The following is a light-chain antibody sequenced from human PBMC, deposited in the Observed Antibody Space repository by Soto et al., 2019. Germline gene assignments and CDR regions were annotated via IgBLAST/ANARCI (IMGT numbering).Light chain of an antibody. CDR2: EVS. J-gene: IGLJ1*01. Sequence: QSVLTQPASVSGSPGQSITISCTGTSSDVGGYNYVSWYQQHPGKAPKVMIYEVSNRPSGVPNHFSGSKSGNTASLTISGLQAEDEADYYCSSYTSSSTPYVFGTGTKVTVL. V-gene: IGLV2-14*03. CDR3: SSYTSSSTPYV. CDR1: SSDVGGYNY.